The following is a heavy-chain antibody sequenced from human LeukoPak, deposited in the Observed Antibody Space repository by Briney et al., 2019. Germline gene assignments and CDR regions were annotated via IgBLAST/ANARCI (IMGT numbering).Heavy chain of an antibody. CDR2: ISGRSYSM. Sequence: TGGSLRLSCGASGFSFNESYMTWIRQAPGKGLEWVAYISGRSYSMYYADSVKGRFTISRDNARNSLYLHMNSLRADDTAVYYCARGKRRFDSWGQGTLVIVSS. J-gene: IGHJ4*02. V-gene: IGHV3-11*01. CDR3: ARGKRRFDS. CDR1: GFSFNESY.